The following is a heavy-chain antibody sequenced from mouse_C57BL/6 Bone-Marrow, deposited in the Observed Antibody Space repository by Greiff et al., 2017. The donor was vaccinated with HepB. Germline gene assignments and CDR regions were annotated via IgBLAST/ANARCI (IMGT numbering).Heavy chain of an antibody. CDR1: GFTFSDYG. D-gene: IGHD1-1*01. V-gene: IGHV5-15*01. J-gene: IGHJ1*03. Sequence: EVKVVESGGGLVQPGGSLKLSCAASGFTFSDYGMAWVRQAPRKGPEWVAFISNLAYSIYYADTVTGRFTISRENAKNTLYLETSSLRSEDTAMYYCARKGDYYGSSYWYFDVWGTGTTVTVSS. CDR2: ISNLAYSI. CDR3: ARKGDYYGSSYWYFDV.